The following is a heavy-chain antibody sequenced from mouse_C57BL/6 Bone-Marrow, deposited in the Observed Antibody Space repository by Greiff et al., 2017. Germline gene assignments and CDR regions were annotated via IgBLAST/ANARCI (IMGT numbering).Heavy chain of an antibody. Sequence: QVQLQQPGAELVKPGASVKLSCKASGYTFTSYWMHWVKQRPGQGLEWIGMIHPNSGSTNYNEKFKSKATLTVDKSSRPAYMQLSSLTSEDSAVYYCAREGRFYGSSWYFDVGGTGTTVTVSS. CDR3: AREGRFYGSSWYFDV. V-gene: IGHV1-64*01. J-gene: IGHJ1*03. CDR1: GYTFTSYW. D-gene: IGHD1-1*01. CDR2: IHPNSGST.